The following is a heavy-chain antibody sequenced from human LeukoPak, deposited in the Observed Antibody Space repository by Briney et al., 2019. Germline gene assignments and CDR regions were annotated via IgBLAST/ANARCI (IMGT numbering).Heavy chain of an antibody. CDR3: ARAPYYYDSSGYFDY. J-gene: IGHJ4*02. V-gene: IGHV4-4*09. CDR2: IYTSGST. CDR1: GGSISSYY. D-gene: IGHD3-22*01. Sequence: SQSLSLTCPVSGGSISSYYSSWIRQHPGKGLEWIGYIYTSGSTNYNPSLKSRVTISVDTSKNQFSLKLSSVTAADTAVYYCARAPYYYDSSGYFDYWGQGTLVTVSS.